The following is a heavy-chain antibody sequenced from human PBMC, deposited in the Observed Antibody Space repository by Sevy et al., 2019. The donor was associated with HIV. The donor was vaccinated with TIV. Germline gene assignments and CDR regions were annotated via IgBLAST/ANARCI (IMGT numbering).Heavy chain of an antibody. D-gene: IGHD5-18*01. CDR1: GYTFTGQY. CDR3: SRDLRLRGYSYGCFDY. Sequence: ASVKVSCKASGYTFTGQYIHWVRQAPGQGLEWMGWINPNSGDTNYAQEFQGRVTMTRDKSISTAYMELSGLKSDETAVYYCSRDLRLRGYSYGCFDYWGQGTLVTVSS. CDR2: INPNSGDT. J-gene: IGHJ4*02. V-gene: IGHV1-2*02.